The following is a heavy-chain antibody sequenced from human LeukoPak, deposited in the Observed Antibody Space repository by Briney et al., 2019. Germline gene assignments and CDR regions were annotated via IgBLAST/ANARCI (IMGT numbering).Heavy chain of an antibody. V-gene: IGHV4-59*11. CDR2: IFHSGST. Sequence: RPSETLSLTCTVSGGSIKSHFWSWVRQPPGKRLEWIGYIFHSGSTNYNPSLKSRVTISVDTSKNQFSLRLTSVTAADTAVYHCVRTNPWDLTYYFDYWGQGTLVTVSS. J-gene: IGHJ4*02. CDR3: VRTNPWDLTYYFDY. CDR1: GGSIKSHF. D-gene: IGHD1-14*01.